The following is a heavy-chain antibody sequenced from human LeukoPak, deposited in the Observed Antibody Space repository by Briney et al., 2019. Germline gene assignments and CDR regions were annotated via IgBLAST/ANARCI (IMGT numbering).Heavy chain of an antibody. CDR2: IDPNSGGT. D-gene: IGHD6-19*01. V-gene: IGHV1-2*02. Sequence: ASVTVSCTASGYSFIGYHMHWVRQAPGQGLEWMGWIDPNSGGTNYAQKSQGRVTMTRDTSITTVYMELSRLRSDDTAVYYCSRASIAVAAVAGYWGQGTLVTVSS. CDR3: SRASIAVAAVAGY. J-gene: IGHJ1*01. CDR1: GYSFIGYH.